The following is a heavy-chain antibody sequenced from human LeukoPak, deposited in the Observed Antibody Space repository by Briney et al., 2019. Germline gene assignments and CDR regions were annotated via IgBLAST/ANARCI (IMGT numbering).Heavy chain of an antibody. D-gene: IGHD3-22*01. V-gene: IGHV3-30*04. J-gene: IGHJ3*02. CDR3: ARDSVYDSSKGAFDI. CDR2: ISYDGSNK. CDR1: GFTFSSYA. Sequence: GRSLRLSCAASGFTFSSYAMYWVRQAPGKGLEWVGVISYDGSNKHYADSVKGRFTISRDNSKNTLYVQMSSLRAEDTAVYYCARDSVYDSSKGAFDIWGQGTMVTVSS.